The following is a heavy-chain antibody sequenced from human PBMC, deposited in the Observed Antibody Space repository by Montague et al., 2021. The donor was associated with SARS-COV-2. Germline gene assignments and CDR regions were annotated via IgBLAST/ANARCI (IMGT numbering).Heavy chain of an antibody. CDR2: INGRGVTNY. V-gene: IGHV4-34*01. Sequence: SETLSLICAVYGESFSGFFWSWIRQPPGKGLEWIAEINGRGVTNYNYNPSLGSRVTISADTSKNQFSLKLRSVTAADTAVYYCARWDPQTLTVISLRGKSANDYWGQGTLVTVSS. CDR1: GESFSGFF. CDR3: ARWDPQTLTVISLRGKSANDY. J-gene: IGHJ4*02. D-gene: IGHD4-11*01.